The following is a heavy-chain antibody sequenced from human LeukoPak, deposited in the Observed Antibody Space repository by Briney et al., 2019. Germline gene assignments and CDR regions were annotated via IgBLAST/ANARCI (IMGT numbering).Heavy chain of an antibody. D-gene: IGHD6-6*01. CDR2: IIPIFGTA. Sequence: SVKVSCKASGGTFSSYAISWVRQAPGQGLEWMGGIIPIFGTANYAQKFQGRVTITTDESTSTAYMELSSLRSEDTAVYYCAREAREYSSSPLGYFDYWGQGTLVTVSS. CDR3: AREAREYSSSPLGYFDY. V-gene: IGHV1-69*05. CDR1: GGTFSSYA. J-gene: IGHJ4*02.